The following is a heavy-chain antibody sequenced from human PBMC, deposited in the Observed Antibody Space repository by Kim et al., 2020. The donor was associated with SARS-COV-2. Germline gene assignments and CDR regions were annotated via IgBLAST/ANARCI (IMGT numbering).Heavy chain of an antibody. V-gene: IGHV3-30*18. CDR3: AKVLEVVAATESGAFDI. CDR1: GFTFSSYG. Sequence: GGSLRLSCAASGFTFSSYGMHWVRQAPGKGLEWVAVISYDGSNKYYADSVKGRFTISRDNSKNTLYLQMNSLRAEDTAVYYCAKVLEVVAATESGAFDIWGQGTMVTVSS. CDR2: ISYDGSNK. J-gene: IGHJ3*02. D-gene: IGHD2-15*01.